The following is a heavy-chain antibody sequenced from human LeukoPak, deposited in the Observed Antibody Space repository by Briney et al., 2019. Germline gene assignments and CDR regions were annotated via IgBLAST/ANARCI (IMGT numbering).Heavy chain of an antibody. CDR2: ISYDGSNK. Sequence: GGSLRLSCAASGFTFSSYAMSWVRQAPGKGLEWVAVISYDGSNKYYADSVKGRFTISRDNSKNTLYLQMNSLRAEDTAVYYCAKYCGGDCFSSHYYYYGMDVWGQGTTVTVSS. V-gene: IGHV3-30*18. CDR3: AKYCGGDCFSSHYYYYGMDV. D-gene: IGHD2-21*02. J-gene: IGHJ6*02. CDR1: GFTFSSYA.